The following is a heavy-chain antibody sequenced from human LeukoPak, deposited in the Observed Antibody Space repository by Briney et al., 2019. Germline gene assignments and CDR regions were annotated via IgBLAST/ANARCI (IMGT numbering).Heavy chain of an antibody. Sequence: GSLRLSCAASGFTFSSYWMNWARQAPGKGLEWVASINHNGNVNYYVDSVKGRFTISRDNAKNSLYLQMSNLRAEDTAVYFCAREDGYCSGGNCHSYFDSWGQGTLVTVSS. V-gene: IGHV3-7*03. CDR3: AREDGYCSGGNCHSYFDS. J-gene: IGHJ4*02. CDR1: GFTFSSYW. D-gene: IGHD2-15*01. CDR2: INHNGNVN.